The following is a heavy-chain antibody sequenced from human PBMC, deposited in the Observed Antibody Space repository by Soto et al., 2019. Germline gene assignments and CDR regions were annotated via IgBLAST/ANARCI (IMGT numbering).Heavy chain of an antibody. J-gene: IGHJ5*02. CDR3: AGDPDSHYNDRHAYSYP. Sequence: SVKVSCKASGGTFSTYTITWVRQAPGQGLEWMGRIIPIIGIINYARKFQGRVTISADKFTGTAYMELTGLRSDDTAVYYCAGDPDSHYNDRHAYSYPWGQGTLLTVSS. V-gene: IGHV1-69*04. D-gene: IGHD4-4*01. CDR1: GGTFSTYT. CDR2: IIPIIGII.